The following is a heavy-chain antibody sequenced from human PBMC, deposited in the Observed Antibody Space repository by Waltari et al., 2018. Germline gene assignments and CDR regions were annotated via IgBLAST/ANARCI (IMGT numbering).Heavy chain of an antibody. CDR3: AREAVVVVAALGGFDP. Sequence: QVQLQESGPGLVKPSQTLSLTCTVSGGSISSGGYYWSWIRQHPGKGLEWIGYTYHSGSTYYNPSLKSRVTISVDRSKNQFSLKLSSVTAADTAVYYCAREAVVVVAALGGFDPWGQGTLVTVSS. CDR1: GGSISSGGYY. J-gene: IGHJ5*02. D-gene: IGHD2-15*01. CDR2: TYHSGST. V-gene: IGHV4-31*03.